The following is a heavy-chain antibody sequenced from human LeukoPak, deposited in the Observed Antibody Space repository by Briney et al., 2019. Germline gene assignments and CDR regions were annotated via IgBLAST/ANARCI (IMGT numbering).Heavy chain of an antibody. CDR1: GGSISSGSYY. D-gene: IGHD2/OR15-2a*01. V-gene: IGHV4-39*01. CDR3: ARHGIYPDSTLPLDY. Sequence: SQTLSLTCTVSGGSISSGSYYWGWIRRPPRRGLEWIGSIYYSGSTYYNPSLKSRVTVSVDTSKNRFSLKLSSVTAADTAVYYCARHGIYPDSTLPLDYWGQGTLVTVSS. J-gene: IGHJ4*02. CDR2: IYYSGST.